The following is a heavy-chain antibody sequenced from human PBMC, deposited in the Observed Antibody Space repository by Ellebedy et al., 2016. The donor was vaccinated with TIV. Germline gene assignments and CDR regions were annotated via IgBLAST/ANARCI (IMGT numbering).Heavy chain of an antibody. D-gene: IGHD3-10*01. J-gene: IGHJ4*02. CDR2: ISDRSTYS. CDR3: ATDEGIY. V-gene: IGHV3-21*04. CDR1: GCTFSSYS. Sequence: GESLKISCAASGCTFSSYSMNWVRQALGKGLEWVSYISDRSTYSYYADSVKGRFTISRDNVKNSLYLQMDILGADDTAVYYCATDEGIYWGQGTLVTVSS.